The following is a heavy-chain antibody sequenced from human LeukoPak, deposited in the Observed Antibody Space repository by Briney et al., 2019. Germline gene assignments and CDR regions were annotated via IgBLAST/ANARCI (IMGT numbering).Heavy chain of an antibody. V-gene: IGHV3-72*01. Sequence: PGGSLRLSCAASGSGFTFSDHYMDWVRQAPGKGLEWVGRSRNKAKSDTTEYAASVKGRFTISRDDSKKSLYLQMNSLKTEDTAVYYCTRGYSGSYVYAFDIWGQGTMVTASS. J-gene: IGHJ3*02. CDR2: SRNKAKSDTT. CDR1: GSGFTFSDHY. D-gene: IGHD1-26*01. CDR3: TRGYSGSYVYAFDI.